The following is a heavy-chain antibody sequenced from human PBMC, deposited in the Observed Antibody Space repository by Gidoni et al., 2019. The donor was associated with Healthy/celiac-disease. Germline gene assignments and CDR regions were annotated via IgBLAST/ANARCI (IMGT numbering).Heavy chain of an antibody. J-gene: IGHJ3*02. V-gene: IGHV3-30-3*01. Sequence: QVQLVESGGGVVKPGRSLRLSCAASGLTFSSYAMPWVRQAPGKGLEWVAVISYDGSNKYYADSVKGRFTISRDNSKNTLYLQMNSLRAEDTAVYYCAREAAKRIRGAFDIWGQGTMVTVSS. CDR1: GLTFSSYA. CDR3: AREAAKRIRGAFDI. D-gene: IGHD2-15*01. CDR2: ISYDGSNK.